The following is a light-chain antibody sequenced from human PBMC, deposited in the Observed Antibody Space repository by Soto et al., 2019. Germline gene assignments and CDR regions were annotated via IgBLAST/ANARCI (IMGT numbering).Light chain of an antibody. CDR1: QTINNN. CDR2: RTS. V-gene: IGKV3-15*01. CDR3: QQYNNWPRAT. J-gene: IGKJ4*01. Sequence: ETVMTQSPATLSVSPGERATLSCRASQTINNNLAWYQQKPGQAPRLLMFRTSTRATGIPARFRGSGSGTEFNITISSLQSEDSALYYCQQYNNWPRATFGGGTKVEIK.